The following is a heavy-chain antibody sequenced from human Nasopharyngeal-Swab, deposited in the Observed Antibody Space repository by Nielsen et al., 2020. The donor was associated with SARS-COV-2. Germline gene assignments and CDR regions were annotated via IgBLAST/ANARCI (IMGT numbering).Heavy chain of an antibody. CDR3: VRDDGDVPGITGSGPPGGF. Sequence: ASVKVSCKASGYFFTDYYMHWVRQAPGQGLEWMGRINPYRGDTKYAQNFQGRVTVTRDTSINTVYVELSSLTSDDTAVYYCVRDDGDVPGITGSGPPGGFWGQGTLVTVSS. J-gene: IGHJ4*02. V-gene: IGHV1-2*06. D-gene: IGHD6-13*01. CDR2: INPYRGDT. CDR1: GYFFTDYY.